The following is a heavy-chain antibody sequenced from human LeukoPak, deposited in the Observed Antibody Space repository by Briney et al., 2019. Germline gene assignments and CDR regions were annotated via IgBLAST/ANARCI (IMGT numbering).Heavy chain of an antibody. Sequence: PGRSLRLSCAASGFTFDDYAMHWVRQAPGKGLEWVSGISWNSGSIGYADSVKGRFTISRDNAKNSLYLQMNSLRAEDTAVYYCARGRLYYYDSSGYYYFDYWGQGTLVTVSS. CDR1: GFTFDDYA. V-gene: IGHV3-9*01. CDR3: ARGRLYYYDSSGYYYFDY. D-gene: IGHD3-22*01. CDR2: ISWNSGSI. J-gene: IGHJ4*02.